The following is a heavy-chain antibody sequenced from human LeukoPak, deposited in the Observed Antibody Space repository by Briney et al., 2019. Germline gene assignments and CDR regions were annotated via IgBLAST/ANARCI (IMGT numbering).Heavy chain of an antibody. V-gene: IGHV4-30-4*01. D-gene: IGHD3-10*01. CDR3: ARDYGSGYVDY. CDR2: IYYSGST. CDR1: GGSISSGDYY. J-gene: IGHJ4*02. Sequence: PSETLSLTCTVSGGSISSGDYYWSWIRQPPGKGLEWIGHIYYSGSTYYNPSLKGRVTISVDTSKNQFSLKLSSVTAADTAVYYCARDYGSGYVDYWGQGTLVTVSS.